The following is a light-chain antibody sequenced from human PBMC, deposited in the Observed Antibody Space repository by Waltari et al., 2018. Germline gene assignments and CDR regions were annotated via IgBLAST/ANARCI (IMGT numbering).Light chain of an antibody. CDR2: DAS. CDR3: QQRSNWPT. V-gene: IGKV3-11*01. Sequence: EIWLTQSPATLSLSPWKRATPSCRASQSVSSYLAGYHQKPGQAPRLLIYDASNRATGIPARFSGSGSGTDFTLTISSLEPEDFAVYYCQQRSNWPTFGPGTKVDIK. J-gene: IGKJ3*01. CDR1: QSVSSY.